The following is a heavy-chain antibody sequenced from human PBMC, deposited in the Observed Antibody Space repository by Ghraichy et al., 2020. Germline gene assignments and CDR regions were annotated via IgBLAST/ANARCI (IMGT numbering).Heavy chain of an antibody. D-gene: IGHD1-1*01. V-gene: IGHV3-11*04. CDR1: GFTFSDYY. J-gene: IGHJ2*01. CDR3: ARKHYKSGFFDH. CDR2: ICYDGTNT. Sequence: GGSLRLSCAASGFTFSDYYMSWIRQAPGQGLEWVSYICYDGTNTYYADSVKGRFTISRDNAKNTLYLQMNSLRAEDTAVYYCARKHYKSGFFDHWGRGTLVTVSS.